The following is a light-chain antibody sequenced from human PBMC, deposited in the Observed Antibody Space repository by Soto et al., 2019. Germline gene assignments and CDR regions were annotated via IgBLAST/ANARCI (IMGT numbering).Light chain of an antibody. V-gene: IGKV3-20*01. CDR1: QSVSSSY. CDR2: DAS. CDR3: QRYGSLPYT. J-gene: IGKJ2*01. Sequence: EIVLTQSPGTLSLSPGEGATLSCRASQSVSSSYLAWYQQKPGQAPRLLIYDASSRATGIPDRFSGSGSGTDFTLTISRLEPEDFEVYYCQRYGSLPYTFGQGTKLEIK.